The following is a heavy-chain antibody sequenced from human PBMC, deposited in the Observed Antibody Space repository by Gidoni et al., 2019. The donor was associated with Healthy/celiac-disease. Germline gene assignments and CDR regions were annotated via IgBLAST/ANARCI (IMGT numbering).Heavy chain of an antibody. V-gene: IGHV4-30-4*01. J-gene: IGHJ4*02. CDR3: AREGLNGDYYDSSGYSL. CDR1: GGSISSGDYY. CDR2: IYYSGST. D-gene: IGHD3-22*01. Sequence: QVQLQASGPGLVKPSQTLSLTCTVSGGSISSGDYYWSWIRQPPGKGLEWIGYIYYSGSTYYNPSLKSRVTISVDTSKNQFSLKLSSVTAADTAVYYCAREGLNGDYYDSSGYSLWGQGTLVTVSS.